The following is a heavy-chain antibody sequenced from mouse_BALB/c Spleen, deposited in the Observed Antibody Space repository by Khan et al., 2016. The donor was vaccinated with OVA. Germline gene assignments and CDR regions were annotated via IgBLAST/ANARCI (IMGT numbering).Heavy chain of an antibody. CDR1: GYAFSDYL. V-gene: IGHV1-54*01. J-gene: IGHJ3*01. CDR3: ARSGYGFGAY. CDR2: INPGSGDT. Sequence: QVQLKESGAELVRPGTSLKVSCKASGYAFSDYLIEWLKQRPGQGLEWIGMINPGSGDTKYNEKVKAKATLTADKSSRTAYMQLSSLTSDDSAVYFCARSGYGFGAYWGQGTLVTVSA. D-gene: IGHD3-2*02.